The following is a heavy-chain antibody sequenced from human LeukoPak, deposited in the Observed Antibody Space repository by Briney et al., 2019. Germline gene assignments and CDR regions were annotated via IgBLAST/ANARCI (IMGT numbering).Heavy chain of an antibody. D-gene: IGHD1-7*01. Sequence: PSETLSLTCAVSNNFIRNGYYWGWIRQPPGKGLEWIGSIYHSGGTYYSPSLKSRLTISLDTSKSHFSLNLSSVTAADTAVYYCARENYQGAFDIWGQGTMVTVSS. CDR3: ARENYQGAFDI. CDR2: IYHSGGT. V-gene: IGHV4-38-2*01. J-gene: IGHJ3*02. CDR1: NNFIRNGYY.